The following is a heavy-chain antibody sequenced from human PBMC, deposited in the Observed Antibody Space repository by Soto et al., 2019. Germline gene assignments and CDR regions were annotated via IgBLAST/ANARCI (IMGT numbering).Heavy chain of an antibody. V-gene: IGHV1-18*01. Sequence: PVEASSKASRYTYASHALKWAHQAPEQGLEWMGWMSPNNGNTSYAQKFQGRVTMTTDTSTSTAYMELRSLRSDDTAVYYCARLRHHCSGGSCYDYWGQGTLVTVSS. D-gene: IGHD2-15*01. CDR1: RYTYASHA. J-gene: IGHJ4*02. CDR3: ARLRHHCSGGSCYDY. CDR2: MSPNNGNT.